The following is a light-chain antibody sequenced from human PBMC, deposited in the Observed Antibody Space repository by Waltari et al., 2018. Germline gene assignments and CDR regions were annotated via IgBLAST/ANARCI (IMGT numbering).Light chain of an antibody. V-gene: IGLV2-14*01. CDR1: SSDVGGYNY. CDR2: EVS. J-gene: IGLJ2*01. Sequence: QSALTQPASVSGSPGQSITISCTGTSSDVGGYNYVSWYQQHPGKAPKSMIYEVSNRPPGVSNRFSGSNSGNTASLTISGLQAEDEADYYCSSYAGSDNLIFGGGTKLTVL. CDR3: SSYAGSDNLI.